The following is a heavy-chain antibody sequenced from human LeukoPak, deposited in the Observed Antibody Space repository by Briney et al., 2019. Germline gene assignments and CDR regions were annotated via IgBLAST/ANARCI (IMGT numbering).Heavy chain of an antibody. V-gene: IGHV1-2*02. CDR2: INPNSGGT. J-gene: IGHJ6*02. D-gene: IGHD4-23*01. Sequence: ASVKVSCKASGYTFTGYYMHWVRQAPGQGLEWMGWINPNSGGTNYAKKFQGRVTMTRDTSISTAYMELSRLRSDDTAVYYCARAAVTHYYYGMGVWGQGTTVTVSS. CDR3: ARAAVTHYYYGMGV. CDR1: GYTFTGYY.